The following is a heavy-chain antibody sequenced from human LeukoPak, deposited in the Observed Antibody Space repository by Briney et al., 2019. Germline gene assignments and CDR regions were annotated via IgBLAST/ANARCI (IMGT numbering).Heavy chain of an antibody. J-gene: IGHJ5*02. CDR1: GYTFTSYA. CDR2: INAGNGNT. D-gene: IGHD6-19*01. V-gene: IGHV1-3*01. Sequence: ASVKVSCKASGYTFTSYAMHWVRQAPGQRLEWMGWINAGNGNTKYSQKFQGRVTITRDTSASTAYMELSSLRSEDTAVYYCARSIAVAGWFDPWGQGTLVTVSS. CDR3: ARSIAVAGWFDP.